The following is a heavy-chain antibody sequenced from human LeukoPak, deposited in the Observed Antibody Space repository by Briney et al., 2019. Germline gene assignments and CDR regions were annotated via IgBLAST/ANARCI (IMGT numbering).Heavy chain of an antibody. D-gene: IGHD5-18*01. CDR2: IVVGSGNT. J-gene: IGHJ4*02. Sequence: SEKVSCKASGFTFTSSAVQWVRQARGQRLEWIGWIVVGSGNTNYAQKFQERVTITRDMSTSTAYMELSSLRSEDTAVYYCAADPLYSYGLGYWGQGTLVTVSS. CDR1: GFTFTSSA. CDR3: AADPLYSYGLGY. V-gene: IGHV1-58*01.